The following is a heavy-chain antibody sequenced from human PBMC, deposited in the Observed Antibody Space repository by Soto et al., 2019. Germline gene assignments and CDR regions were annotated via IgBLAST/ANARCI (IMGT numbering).Heavy chain of an antibody. J-gene: IGHJ4*02. CDR1: GYTFTSYG. CDR3: ARDLGGSYYAPVDY. Sequence: QVQLVQSGAEVKKPGASVKVSCKASGYTFTSYGISWVRQAPGQGLEWMGWISAYNGNTKYAQKLQGRVTMTTDTTTSTAYRELRSLRSDDTAVYYCARDLGGSYYAPVDYWGQGTLVTVSS. V-gene: IGHV1-18*01. D-gene: IGHD1-26*01. CDR2: ISAYNGNT.